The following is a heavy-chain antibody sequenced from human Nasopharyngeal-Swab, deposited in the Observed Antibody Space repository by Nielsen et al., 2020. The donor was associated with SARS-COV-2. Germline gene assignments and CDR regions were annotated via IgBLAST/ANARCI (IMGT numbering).Heavy chain of an antibody. Sequence: WIRQPPGKGLEWIGYIYYSGSTYYNLSLKSRVTISVDTSKNQFSLKLSSVTAADTAVYYCARDAAGYCSSTSCYAGTGMDVWGQGTTVTVSS. J-gene: IGHJ6*02. D-gene: IGHD2-2*01. CDR2: IYYSGST. CDR3: ARDAAGYCSSTSCYAGTGMDV. V-gene: IGHV4-30-4*01.